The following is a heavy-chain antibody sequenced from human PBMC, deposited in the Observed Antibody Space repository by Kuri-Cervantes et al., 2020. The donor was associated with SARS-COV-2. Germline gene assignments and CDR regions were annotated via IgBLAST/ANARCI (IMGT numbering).Heavy chain of an antibody. V-gene: IGHV4-34*01. CDR2: INHSGST. CDR3: ARDGRSGTVTEVDWFDP. D-gene: IGHD4-11*01. J-gene: IGHJ5*02. Sequence: GSLRLSCAVYGGSFSGYYWSWIRQPPGKGLEWVGEINHSGSTNYNPSLKSRVTISVDTSKNQFSLKLSSVTAADTAVYYCARDGRSGTVTEVDWFDPWGQGTLVTVSS. CDR1: GGSFSGYY.